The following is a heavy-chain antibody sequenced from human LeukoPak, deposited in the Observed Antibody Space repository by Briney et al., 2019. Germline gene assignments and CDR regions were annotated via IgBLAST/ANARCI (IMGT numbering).Heavy chain of an antibody. J-gene: IGHJ4*02. D-gene: IGHD2-21*01. Sequence: SETLSLTCTVSGGSISSSSSYWGWIRQPPGKGLEWIGSIYYSGSTYYNPSLKSRVTISVDTSKNQFSLKLSSMTAADTAVYYCARGVVIAPQTFDYWGQGTLVTVSS. CDR2: IYYSGST. CDR3: ARGVVIAPQTFDY. CDR1: GGSISSSSSY. V-gene: IGHV4-39*01.